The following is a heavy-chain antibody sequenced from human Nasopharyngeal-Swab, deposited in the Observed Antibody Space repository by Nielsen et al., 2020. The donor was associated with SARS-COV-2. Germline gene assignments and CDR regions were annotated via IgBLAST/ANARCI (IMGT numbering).Heavy chain of an antibody. CDR2: TKEDGTVT. CDR1: GFTFSIYW. V-gene: IGHV3-7*03. Sequence: GASLKISCASTGFTFSIYWMSWVRQAPGRGLEWLAHTKEDGTVTHYVDSVRGRFTVSRDNAKNSLFLQMNSLRAEDTAVYFCARDLGGGYCTTTNCPGSWGQGTLVTVSS. J-gene: IGHJ1*01. D-gene: IGHD2-2*01. CDR3: ARDLGGGYCTTTNCPGS.